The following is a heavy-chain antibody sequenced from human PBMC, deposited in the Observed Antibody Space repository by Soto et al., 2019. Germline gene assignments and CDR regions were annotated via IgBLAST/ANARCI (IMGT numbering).Heavy chain of an antibody. CDR1: GGSISSNY. J-gene: IGHJ3*01. D-gene: IGHD3-16*02. Sequence: QVQLQESGPGLVKPSETLSLTCTVSGGSISSNYWSWIRQPPGKGLEWIGYSYYSGSANYNPSLKSRVTISVDTSKNQFSLKLGSVTAADTAIYYYARGGLSSLNAWGQGTMVTVSS. V-gene: IGHV4-59*01. CDR3: ARGGLSSLNA. CDR2: SYYSGSA.